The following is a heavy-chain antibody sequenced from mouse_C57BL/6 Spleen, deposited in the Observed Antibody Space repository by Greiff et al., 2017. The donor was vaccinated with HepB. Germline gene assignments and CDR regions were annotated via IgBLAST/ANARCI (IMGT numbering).Heavy chain of an antibody. CDR1: GFTFSSYT. V-gene: IGHV5-9*01. Sequence: EVQLVESGGGLVKPGGSLKLSCAASGFTFSSYTMSWVRQTPEKRLEWVATISGGGGNTYYPDSVKGRFTISRDNAKNTLYLQMSSLRSEDTALYYCARQDSNYVHWYFDVWGTGTTVTVSS. CDR2: ISGGGGNT. D-gene: IGHD2-5*01. J-gene: IGHJ1*03. CDR3: ARQDSNYVHWYFDV.